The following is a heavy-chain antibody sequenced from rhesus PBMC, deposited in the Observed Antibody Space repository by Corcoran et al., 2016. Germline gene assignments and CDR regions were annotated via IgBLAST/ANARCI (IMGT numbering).Heavy chain of an antibody. Sequence: QLQLQESGPGLVKPSETLSVACAVSGGSTSSSYWSWIRQAAGKGMEWIGYIYGSGSSTNYNPSLKSRVTLSVDTSKNQLSLKLSSGTAADTAVYYCASGTAGTSDYWGQGVRGTGSS. CDR2: IYGSGSST. CDR1: GGSTSSSY. J-gene: IGHJ4*01. V-gene: IGHV4-169*02. D-gene: IGHD1-1*01. CDR3: ASGTAGTSDY.